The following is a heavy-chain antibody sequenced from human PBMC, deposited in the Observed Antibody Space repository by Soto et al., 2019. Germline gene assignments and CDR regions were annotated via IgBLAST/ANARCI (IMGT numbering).Heavy chain of an antibody. V-gene: IGHV3-9*01. CDR1: GFTFEDFA. Sequence: GGSLRLSCAASGFTFEDFAMNWVRQAPGKGPEWVSRISWNGGRIDYADSVKGRFTISRDNAKNALYLQMNSLRPEDTALYYCAKNGDNYLYYFYSWGQGTLVTVSS. CDR2: ISWNGGRI. CDR3: AKNGDNYLYYFYS. D-gene: IGHD4-4*01. J-gene: IGHJ4*02.